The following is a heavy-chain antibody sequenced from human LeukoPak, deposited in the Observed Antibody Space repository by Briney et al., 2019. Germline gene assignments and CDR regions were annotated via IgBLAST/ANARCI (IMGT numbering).Heavy chain of an antibody. CDR2: LYYSGST. J-gene: IGHJ4*02. CDR3: ARHFNGWYNFFGY. D-gene: IGHD6-19*01. V-gene: IGHV4-39*01. Sequence: PSETLSLTCTVSGDSSSSNTYYWGWIRQPPGKGLEWIGSLYYSGSTYYNPSLKSRVTISVDTSKNQFSLKVTSVTAADTAVYYCARHFNGWYNFFGYWGQGTLVTVSS. CDR1: GDSSSSNTYY.